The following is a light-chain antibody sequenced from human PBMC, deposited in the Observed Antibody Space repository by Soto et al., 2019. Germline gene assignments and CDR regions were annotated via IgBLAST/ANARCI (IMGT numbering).Light chain of an antibody. CDR3: QQSYNVPFT. CDR2: GSS. V-gene: IGKV1-39*01. Sequence: DIQITQSPASLAASLGDRITIACRASQTISNYLNWYHQKPGEAPKILIYGSSTLQSGVPSTFSGSGSGTEFTLSISSLQPEDFGTYYCQQSYNVPFTFGPGTKLDVK. J-gene: IGKJ3*01. CDR1: QTISNY.